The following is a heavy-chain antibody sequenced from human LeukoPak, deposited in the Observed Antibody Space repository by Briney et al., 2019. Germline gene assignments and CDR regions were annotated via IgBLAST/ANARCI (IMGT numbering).Heavy chain of an antibody. Sequence: ASVKVSCKASGYTFTSYDINWVRQATGQGLEWMGWMNPNSGNTNYAQKLQGRVTMTTDTSTSTAYMELRSLRSDDTAVYYCARVPMYSSSSGYFDYWGQGTLVTVSS. CDR1: GYTFTSYD. D-gene: IGHD6-13*01. CDR3: ARVPMYSSSSGYFDY. J-gene: IGHJ4*02. CDR2: MNPNSGNT. V-gene: IGHV1-18*01.